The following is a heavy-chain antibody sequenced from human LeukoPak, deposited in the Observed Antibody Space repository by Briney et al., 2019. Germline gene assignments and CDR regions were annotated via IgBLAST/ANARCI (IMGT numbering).Heavy chain of an antibody. CDR3: ARVTTRANHNWFDP. CDR1: GGSISSYY. Sequence: SETLSLTCTVSGGSISSYYWSWIRQPLRKGLEWIGYIYYSGSTNYNPSLKSRVTISVDTSKNQFSLKLSSVTAADTAVYYCARVTTRANHNWFDPWGQGTLVTVSS. V-gene: IGHV4-59*01. D-gene: IGHD4/OR15-4a*01. J-gene: IGHJ5*02. CDR2: IYYSGST.